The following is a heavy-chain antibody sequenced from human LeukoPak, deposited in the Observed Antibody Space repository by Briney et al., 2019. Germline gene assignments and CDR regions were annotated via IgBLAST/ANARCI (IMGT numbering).Heavy chain of an antibody. Sequence: PSETLSLTCTVSGGSISSYYWSWIRQPPGKGLEWIAYIYYTGSTNYNPSLKSRVTISVDTSKNQFSLKLSSVTAADTAVYYCARHAGSSWDNAFDIWGQGTMVTVSS. CDR2: IYYTGST. D-gene: IGHD6-13*01. V-gene: IGHV4-59*08. CDR1: GGSISSYY. J-gene: IGHJ3*02. CDR3: ARHAGSSWDNAFDI.